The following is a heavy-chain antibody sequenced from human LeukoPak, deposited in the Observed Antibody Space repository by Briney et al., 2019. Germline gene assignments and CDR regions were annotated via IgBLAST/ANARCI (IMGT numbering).Heavy chain of an antibody. Sequence: GSSVKVSCKASGGTFSSYAISWVRQAPGQGLEWMGRIIPIFGTANYAQKFQGRVTITTDESTSTAYIELSSLRSEDTAVYYCARAGVEMATIYYFDYWGQGTLVTVSS. J-gene: IGHJ4*02. V-gene: IGHV1-69*05. D-gene: IGHD5-24*01. CDR2: IIPIFGTA. CDR3: ARAGVEMATIYYFDY. CDR1: GGTFSSYA.